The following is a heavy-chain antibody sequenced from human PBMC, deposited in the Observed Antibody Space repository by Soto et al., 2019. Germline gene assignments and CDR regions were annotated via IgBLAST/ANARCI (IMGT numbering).Heavy chain of an antibody. CDR3: AKGSAGFSTSWADS. Sequence: GGSLRLSCAASGFAFSSYAMSWVRQAPGKGLEWVSAISGSGGSTYYADSVKGRFTISRDNSKNTLYLQMNSLRAEDSGVYYCAKGSAGFSTSWADSWGQGTLVTVSS. V-gene: IGHV3-23*01. CDR2: ISGSGGST. J-gene: IGHJ4*02. CDR1: GFAFSSYA. D-gene: IGHD6-13*01.